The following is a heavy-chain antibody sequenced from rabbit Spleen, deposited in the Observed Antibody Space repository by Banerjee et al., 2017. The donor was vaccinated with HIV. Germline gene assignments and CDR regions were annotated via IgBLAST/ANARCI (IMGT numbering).Heavy chain of an antibody. V-gene: IGHV1S40*01. Sequence: QSLEESGGDLVKPGASLTLTCTASGFSFSSSDYMCWVRQAPGKGLEWISCIAGGSGGFTYSATWAKGRFTCSKTSSTTVTLQMTSLTAADTATYFCVRGASSSGYYSLWGPGTLVTVS. D-gene: IGHD1-1*01. CDR2: IAGGSGGFT. CDR3: VRGASSSGYYSL. CDR1: GFSFSSSDY. J-gene: IGHJ6*01.